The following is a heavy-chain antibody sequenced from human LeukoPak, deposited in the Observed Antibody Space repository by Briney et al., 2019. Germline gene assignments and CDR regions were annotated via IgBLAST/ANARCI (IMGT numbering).Heavy chain of an antibody. CDR1: GGSISSGGYY. Sequence: SQTLSLTCTVSGGSISSGGYYWSWIRQHPGKGLEWIGYIYYSGSTYYNPSLKSRVTISVDTSKNQFSLKLSSVTAADTAVYYCARDQYCSGTSCPSYYYYGMDVWGKGTTVTVSS. CDR3: ARDQYCSGTSCPSYYYYGMDV. V-gene: IGHV4-31*03. J-gene: IGHJ6*04. D-gene: IGHD2-2*01. CDR2: IYYSGST.